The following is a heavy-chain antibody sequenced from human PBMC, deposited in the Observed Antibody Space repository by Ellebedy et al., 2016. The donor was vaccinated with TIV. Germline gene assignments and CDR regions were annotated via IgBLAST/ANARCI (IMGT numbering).Heavy chain of an antibody. CDR2: IYYTGST. CDR3: ARHWSHNSRADY. V-gene: IGHV4-39*01. Sequence: GSLRLXCTVSGDSIRGSTYYWGWIRQTPGKGLEWIGTIYYTGSTYYNPSLKSRVTMSVDTSKNQFSLRLSSVTAADTAVYYCARHWSHNSRADYWGQGARVTVSS. CDR1: GDSIRGSTYY. J-gene: IGHJ4*02. D-gene: IGHD2/OR15-2a*01.